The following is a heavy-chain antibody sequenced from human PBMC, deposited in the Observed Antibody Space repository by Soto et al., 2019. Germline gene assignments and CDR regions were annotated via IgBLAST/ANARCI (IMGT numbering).Heavy chain of an antibody. CDR3: ARHGDFWSGYYHYYGMDV. D-gene: IGHD3-3*01. J-gene: IGHJ6*02. V-gene: IGHV4-39*01. Sequence: SSETPSLTCTVSGGSISSSSYYWGWIRQPPGKGLEWIGSIYYSGSTYYNPSLKSRVTISVDTSKNQFSLKLSSVTAADTAVYYCARHGDFWSGYYHYYGMDVWGQGTTVTVS. CDR1: GGSISSSSYY. CDR2: IYYSGST.